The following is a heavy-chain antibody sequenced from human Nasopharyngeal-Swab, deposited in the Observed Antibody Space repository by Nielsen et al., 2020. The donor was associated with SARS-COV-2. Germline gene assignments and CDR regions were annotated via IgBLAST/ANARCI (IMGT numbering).Heavy chain of an antibody. D-gene: IGHD3-16*01. CDR2: ISSSSSTI. CDR3: ARGRWGFDY. CDR1: GFTFSSYS. V-gene: IGHV3-48*04. Sequence: GGSLRLSCAASGFTFSSYSMNWVRQAPGKGLEWVSYISSSSSTIYYADSVKGRFTISRDNAKNTLYLQMNSLRPEDTAVYYCARGRWGFDYWDQGTLVTVSS. J-gene: IGHJ4*02.